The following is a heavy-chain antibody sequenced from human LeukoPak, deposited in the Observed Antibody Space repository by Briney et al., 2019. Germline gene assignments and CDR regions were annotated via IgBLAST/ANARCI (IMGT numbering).Heavy chain of an antibody. Sequence: ETLSLTCTVSGGSISSYYWSWVRQAPGKGLEWVSAISGSGGSTYYADSVKGRFTISRDNSKNTLYLQMNSLRAEDTAVYYCAKSRPDYYDSSGYYYDYWGQGTRVTVSS. V-gene: IGHV3-23*01. CDR3: AKSRPDYYDSSGYYYDY. CDR1: GGSISSYY. CDR2: ISGSGGST. J-gene: IGHJ4*02. D-gene: IGHD3-22*01.